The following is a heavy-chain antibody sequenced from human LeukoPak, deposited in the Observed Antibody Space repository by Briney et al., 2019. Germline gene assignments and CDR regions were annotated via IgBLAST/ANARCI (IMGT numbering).Heavy chain of an antibody. CDR3: VRGITMFQH. J-gene: IGHJ1*01. V-gene: IGHV3-21*04. CDR2: ITRDSIYT. Sequence: GGSLRLSCAASGFTFSNYNMNWVRQTPGKGLEWVSSITRDSIYTFYADSVKGRFTISRDNAKNSLYLQMNSLRAEDTALYYCVRGITMFQHWGQGTLVTVSS. D-gene: IGHD3-10*01. CDR1: GFTFSNYN.